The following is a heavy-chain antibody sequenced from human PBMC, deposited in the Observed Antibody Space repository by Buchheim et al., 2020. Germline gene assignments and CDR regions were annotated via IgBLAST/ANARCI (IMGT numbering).Heavy chain of an antibody. CDR2: INADST. J-gene: IGHJ4*02. D-gene: IGHD6-19*01. V-gene: IGHV3-23*04. CDR3: GKESLSRGWYTIEH. CDR1: GFSLTTYG. Sequence: DVQLVESGGGLVQPEGSLRLSCAASGFSLTTYGMSWVRQAPGKGLEWGSAINADSTKYPNSVKGRFTTSIDRSTNTVNLQVNSLRADDTAVYYCGKESLSRGWYTIEHWGQGTL.